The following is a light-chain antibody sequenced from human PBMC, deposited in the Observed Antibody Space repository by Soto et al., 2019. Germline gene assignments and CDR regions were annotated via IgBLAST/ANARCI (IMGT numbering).Light chain of an antibody. J-gene: IGKJ1*01. V-gene: IGKV1-5*01. CDR1: QSISSR. CDR2: DAS. CDR3: QEYMHYSRT. Sequence: DIQMTQSPSTLSASVGDRLTITCRASQSISSRLAWYQQKPGKAPNLLIYDASNLESGVPSRFSGSGSGTEFTLTISSLQPDDFATYYCQEYMHYSRTFGQGTKVQIK.